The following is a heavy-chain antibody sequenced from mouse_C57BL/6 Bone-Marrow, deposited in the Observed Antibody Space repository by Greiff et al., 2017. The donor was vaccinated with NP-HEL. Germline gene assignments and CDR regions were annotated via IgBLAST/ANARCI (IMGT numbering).Heavy chain of an antibody. CDR1: GFTFSDYY. Sequence: EVKLVESEGGLVQPGSSMKLSCTASGFTFSDYYMAWVRQVPEKGLEWVANINYDGSSTYYLDSLKSRFIISRDNAKNILYLQMSSLKSEDTATYYCARDRGGTYFDYWGQGTTLKVSS. D-gene: IGHD4-1*01. J-gene: IGHJ2*01. CDR2: INYDGSST. V-gene: IGHV5-16*01. CDR3: ARDRGGTYFDY.